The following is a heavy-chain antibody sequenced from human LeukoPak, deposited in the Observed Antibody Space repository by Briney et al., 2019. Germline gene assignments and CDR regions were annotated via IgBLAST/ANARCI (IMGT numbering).Heavy chain of an antibody. Sequence: SETLSLTCTVSGGSISSSSYYRGWIRQPPGKGLEWIGSIYYSGSTYYNPSLKSRVTISVDTSKNQFSLKLSSVTAADTAVYYCARALRGYSYHYFDYWGQGTLVTVSS. CDR2: IYYSGST. D-gene: IGHD5-18*01. J-gene: IGHJ4*02. CDR1: GGSISSSSYY. V-gene: IGHV4-39*01. CDR3: ARALRGYSYHYFDY.